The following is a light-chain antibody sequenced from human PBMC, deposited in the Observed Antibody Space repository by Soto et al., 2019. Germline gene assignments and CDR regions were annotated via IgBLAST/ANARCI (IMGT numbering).Light chain of an antibody. Sequence: QSALTQPPSASGSPGQSVTISCTGTSSDVGAYDYVSGYQQHQDKAPKLMIYEVNKRPSGVPDPFSGSKSGNTASLTVSGLQAADEADYYCSSFAGSNTDVVFGGGTKLTVL. CDR1: SSDVGAYDY. CDR2: EVN. CDR3: SSFAGSNTDVV. J-gene: IGLJ2*01. V-gene: IGLV2-8*01.